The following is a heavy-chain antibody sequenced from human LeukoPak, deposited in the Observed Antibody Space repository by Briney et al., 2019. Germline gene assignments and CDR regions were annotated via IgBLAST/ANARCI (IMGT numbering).Heavy chain of an antibody. J-gene: IGHJ4*02. CDR3: ARGPRESSSSDY. CDR2: MNPDNGNT. CDR1: GYRFTNFD. D-gene: IGHD6-13*01. V-gene: IGHV1-8*01. Sequence: ASVKISCKTSGYRFTNFDINWVRRAPGQGLEWMGWMNPDNGNTGYAQKFQGRVSMSGDTSITTASMVLSSLRSDDTAVYFCARGPRESSSSDYWGQGTLVTVSS.